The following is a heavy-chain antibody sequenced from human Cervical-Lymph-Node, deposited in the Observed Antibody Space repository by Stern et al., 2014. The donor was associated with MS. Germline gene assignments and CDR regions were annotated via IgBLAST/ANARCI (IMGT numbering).Heavy chain of an antibody. CDR3: AREYGGCSSTSCTKYYYYYYGMDV. J-gene: IGHJ6*02. CDR1: GYTFTSYD. V-gene: IGHV1-8*01. CDR2: MNPNSGKT. Sequence: QVQLVESGAEVKKPGASVKVSCKASGYTFTSYDINWVRQATGQGLEWMGWMNPNSGKTGYAQKFQGRVTMTRNTSISTAYMELSSLRSEDTAVYYCAREYGGCSSTSCTKYYYYYYGMDVWGQGTTVTVSS. D-gene: IGHD2-2*01.